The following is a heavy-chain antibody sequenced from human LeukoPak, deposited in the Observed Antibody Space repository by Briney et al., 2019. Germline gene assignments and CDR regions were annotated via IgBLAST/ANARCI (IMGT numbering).Heavy chain of an antibody. D-gene: IGHD1-26*01. V-gene: IGHV4-4*02. J-gene: IGHJ4*02. Sequence: SETLSLTCGVSGGSITSTNWWSWVRQSPGQGLEWIGEISLTGQTNYNPSLSGRVTMLLDESSNHLSLHLTSVTAADTATYYCSRESGAFCPFGYWGQGTLVIVPS. CDR2: ISLTGQT. CDR1: GGSITSTNW. CDR3: SRESGAFCPFGY.